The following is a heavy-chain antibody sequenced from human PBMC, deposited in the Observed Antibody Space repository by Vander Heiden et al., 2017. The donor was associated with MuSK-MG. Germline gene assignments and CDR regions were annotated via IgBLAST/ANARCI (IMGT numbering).Heavy chain of an antibody. J-gene: IGHJ4*02. CDR2: ISSSGSTI. CDR1: GFTFSSYE. D-gene: IGHD2-2*01. CDR3: ARGAFVRVFCSSTSCRSSAFDY. Sequence: EVQLVESGGGLVQPGGSLRLSCAASGFTFSSYEMNWIRQAPGKGLEWVSYISSSGSTIYYADSVKGRFTISRDNAKNSLYLQMNSLRAEDTAVYYCARGAFVRVFCSSTSCRSSAFDYWGQGTLVTVSS. V-gene: IGHV3-48*03.